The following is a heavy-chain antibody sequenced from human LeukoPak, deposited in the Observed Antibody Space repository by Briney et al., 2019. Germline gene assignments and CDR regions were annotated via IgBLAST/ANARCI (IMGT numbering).Heavy chain of an antibody. V-gene: IGHV3-21*01. Sequence: GASVKVSCKVSGYTLTELSMHWVRQAPGKGLEWVSSISSSSSYIYYADSVKGRFTISRDNAKNSLYLQMNSLRAEDTAVYYCASTPRGVVVSLYDYWGQGTLVTVSS. CDR1: GYTLTELS. CDR3: ASTPRGVVVSLYDY. J-gene: IGHJ4*02. CDR2: ISSSSSYI. D-gene: IGHD3-22*01.